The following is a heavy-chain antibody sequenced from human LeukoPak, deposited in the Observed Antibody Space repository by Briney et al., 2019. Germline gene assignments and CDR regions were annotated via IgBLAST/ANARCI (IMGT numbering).Heavy chain of an antibody. CDR2: INHSGST. J-gene: IGHJ4*02. CDR3: ARVSTRYCSSTSCYAFDY. D-gene: IGHD2-2*01. V-gene: IGHV4-34*01. CDR1: GVSISSYY. Sequence: PSETLSLTCTVSGVSISSYYWSWIRQPPGKGLEWIGEINHSGSTNYNPSLKSRVTISVDTSKNQFSLKLSSVTAADTAVYYCARVSTRYCSSTSCYAFDYWGQGTLVTVSS.